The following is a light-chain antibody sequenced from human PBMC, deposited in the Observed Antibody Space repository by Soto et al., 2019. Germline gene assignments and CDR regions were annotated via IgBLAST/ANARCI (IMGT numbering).Light chain of an antibody. CDR3: SSYTISTTYG. CDR1: SNDVGLYNY. CDR2: DVT. J-gene: IGLJ1*01. Sequence: QSVLTQPASVSGSPGQSITISCTGTSNDVGLYNYVSWYQQHPGKAPKLMIYDVTERPSGVSNRFSGSKSGNTASLTISGLQAEDEGDYYCSSYTISTTYGFGTGTKVTVL. V-gene: IGLV2-14*03.